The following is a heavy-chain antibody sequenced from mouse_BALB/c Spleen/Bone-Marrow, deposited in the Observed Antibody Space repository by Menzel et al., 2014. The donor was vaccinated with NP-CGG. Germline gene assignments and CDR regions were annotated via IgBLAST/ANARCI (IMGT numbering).Heavy chain of an antibody. D-gene: IGHD2-10*02. V-gene: IGHV5-17*02. CDR1: GFTFSSFG. Sequence: EVKLVESGGGLVQPGGSRNLSCAASGFTFSSFGIHWVRQAPERGLEWVAYISSGSSTIYYADTVKGRFTISRDNPKNTLFLQMTSLRSEDTAMYYCARSGYGDYYAMDYWGQGTSVTVSS. CDR2: ISSGSSTI. CDR3: ARSGYGDYYAMDY. J-gene: IGHJ4*01.